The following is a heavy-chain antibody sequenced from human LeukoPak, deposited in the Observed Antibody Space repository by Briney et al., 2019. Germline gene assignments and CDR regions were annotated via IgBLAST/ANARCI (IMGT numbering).Heavy chain of an antibody. D-gene: IGHD1-7*01. J-gene: IGHJ4*02. CDR1: GGSISSGGYF. V-gene: IGHV4-30-2*01. CDR3: ARGGELLNY. CDR2: IIHSGST. Sequence: SETLSLTCTVSGGSISSGGYFWSWIRQPPGKGLEWIGYIIHSGSTSYSPSLKSRVTISLDTSKNQFSLRLSSVTAADTAVYYCARGGELLNYLGQGTLVTVSS.